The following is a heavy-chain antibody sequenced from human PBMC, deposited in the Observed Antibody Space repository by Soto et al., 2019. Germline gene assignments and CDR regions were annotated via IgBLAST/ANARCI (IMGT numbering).Heavy chain of an antibody. J-gene: IGHJ6*02. CDR2: IWYDGSNK. Sequence: GASLRLSCAASGCTFGSYGMHWVRQAPGKRLEWLAVIWYDGSNKYYADSVKGRFTISRDNSKNTLYLQMNSLRAEDTAVYYCARVDYDILTGYYDRGYYYGMDVWGRGTTVTVSS. D-gene: IGHD3-9*01. CDR3: ARVDYDILTGYYDRGYYYGMDV. CDR1: GCTFGSYG. V-gene: IGHV3-33*01.